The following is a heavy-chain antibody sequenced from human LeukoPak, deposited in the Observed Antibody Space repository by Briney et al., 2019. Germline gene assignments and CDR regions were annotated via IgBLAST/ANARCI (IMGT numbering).Heavy chain of an antibody. CDR2: IYISGTP. V-gene: IGHV4-4*07. CDR3: ASTRKLLLDGHFYYGMDV. CDR1: GDSISTYY. J-gene: IGHJ6*02. D-gene: IGHD2-2*01. Sequence: PSDTLSLTCSVSGDSISTYYWTWIRQPAGKGLEWIGRIYISGTPNYNPSLKSRVTISVDTSKNQFSLKLSSVTAADTAVYYCASTRKLLLDGHFYYGMDVWGQGTTVTVSS.